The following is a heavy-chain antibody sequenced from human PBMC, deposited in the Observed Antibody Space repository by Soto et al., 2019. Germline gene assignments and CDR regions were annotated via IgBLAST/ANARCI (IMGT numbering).Heavy chain of an antibody. V-gene: IGHV1-18*01. CDR2: ISAYNGNT. CDR1: GYTFTSYG. CDR3: ARDRIVGATTRAQDNDAFDI. J-gene: IGHJ3*02. D-gene: IGHD1-26*01. Sequence: ASVKVSCKASGYTFTSYGISWVQQAPGQGLEWMGWISAYNGNTNYAQKLQGRVTMTTDTSTSTAYMELRSLRSDDTAVYYCARDRIVGATTRAQDNDAFDIWGQGKMVTVSS.